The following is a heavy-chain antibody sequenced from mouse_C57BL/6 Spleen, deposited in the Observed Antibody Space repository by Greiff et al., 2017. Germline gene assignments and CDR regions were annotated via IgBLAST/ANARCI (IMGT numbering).Heavy chain of an antibody. Sequence: QVQLQQSGAELVRPGTSVKVSCKASGYAFTNYLLEWVKQRPGQGLEWIGVINPGSGGTNYNEKFKGKATLTADKSSSTAYMQLSSLTSEDSAVYFCARGVPPPGYYAMDYWGQGTSVTVSS. V-gene: IGHV1-54*01. CDR3: ARGVPPPGYYAMDY. J-gene: IGHJ4*01. CDR2: INPGSGGT. CDR1: GYAFTNYL.